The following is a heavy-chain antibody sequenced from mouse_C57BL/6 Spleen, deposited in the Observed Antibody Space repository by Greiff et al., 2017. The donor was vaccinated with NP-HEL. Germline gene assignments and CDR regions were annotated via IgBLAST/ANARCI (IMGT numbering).Heavy chain of an antibody. V-gene: IGHV5-9-1*02. CDR2: ISSGGDYI. D-gene: IGHD2-4*01. CDR3: TRGADYDGRAMDY. CDR1: GFTFSSYA. Sequence: EVMLVESGEGLVKPGGSLKLSCAASGFTFSSYAMSWVRQTPEKRLEWVAYISSGGDYIYYADTVKGRFTISRDNARNTLYLQMSSLKSEDTAMYYCTRGADYDGRAMDYWGQGTSVTVSS. J-gene: IGHJ4*01.